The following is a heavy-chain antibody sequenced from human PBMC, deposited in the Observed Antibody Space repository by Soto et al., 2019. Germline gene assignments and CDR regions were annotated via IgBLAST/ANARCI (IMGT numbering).Heavy chain of an antibody. Sequence: GGSLRLSGAACGLSLSSDAVYWVRQAPGKGLEWVSAISGSGGSTYYADSVKGRFTISRDSSKNTLYLQMNSLRAEDTAVYFCARELADLDSWGQGTLVTVSS. J-gene: IGHJ4*02. CDR3: ARELADLDS. V-gene: IGHV3-23*01. CDR2: ISGSGGST. CDR1: GLSLSSDA.